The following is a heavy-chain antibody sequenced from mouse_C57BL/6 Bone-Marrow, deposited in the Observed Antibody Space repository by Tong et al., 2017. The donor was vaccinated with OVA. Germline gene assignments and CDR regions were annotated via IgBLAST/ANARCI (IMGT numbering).Heavy chain of an antibody. V-gene: IGHV5-6*01. J-gene: IGHJ1*03. Sequence: EVQLQESGGGLVKPGGSLKLSCAASGFTFSSYGMSWVRQTPDKRLEWVATISSGGSYTYYPDSVKGRFTISRDNAKNTLYLQMSSLRSDDTAMYYCAKHQNYYGSSYWYFDVWGTGTTVTVSS. CDR3: AKHQNYYGSSYWYFDV. CDR1: GFTFSSYG. CDR2: ISSGGSYT. D-gene: IGHD1-1*01.